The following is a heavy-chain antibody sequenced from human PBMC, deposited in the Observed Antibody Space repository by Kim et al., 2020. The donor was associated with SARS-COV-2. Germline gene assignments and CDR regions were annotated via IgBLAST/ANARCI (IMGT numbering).Heavy chain of an antibody. J-gene: IGHJ6*02. Sequence: ASVKVSCKASGYTFTSYAMNWVRQAPGQGLEWMGWINTNTGNPTYAQGFTGRFVFSLDTSVSTAYLQISSLKAEDTAVYYCARGIYQLLYRNYYGMDVWGQGTTVTVSS. V-gene: IGHV7-4-1*02. CDR2: INTNTGNP. D-gene: IGHD2-2*02. CDR3: ARGIYQLLYRNYYGMDV. CDR1: GYTFTSYA.